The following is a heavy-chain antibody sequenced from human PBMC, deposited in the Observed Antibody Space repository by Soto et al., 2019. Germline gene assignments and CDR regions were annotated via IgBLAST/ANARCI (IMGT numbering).Heavy chain of an antibody. CDR3: ARGGYGSGNLGAYYDMDV. CDR1: GNTVPNYA. CDR2: INGGNGNT. Sequence: ASVKVSCKASGNTVPNYAIHWVRQATGQGLEWMGWINGGNGNTYYSEHFQGRVTFTRDTSAGTVYMQLSSLTSEDTAVYYCARGGYGSGNLGAYYDMDVWGQGTTVTVSS. J-gene: IGHJ6*02. D-gene: IGHD3-10*01. V-gene: IGHV1-3*01.